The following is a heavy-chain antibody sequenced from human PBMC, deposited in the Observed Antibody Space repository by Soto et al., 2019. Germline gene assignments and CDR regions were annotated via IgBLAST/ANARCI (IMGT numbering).Heavy chain of an antibody. CDR2: IYSGGST. D-gene: IGHD3-3*01. J-gene: IGHJ6*03. V-gene: IGHV3-66*01. Sequence: GGSLRLSCAASGFTVSSNYMSWVRQAPGKGLEWVSVIYSGGSTYYADSVKGRFTISRDNSKNTLYLQMNSLRAEDTAVYYCARVERFLEWSYYYYYMDVWGKGTTVTVSS. CDR3: ARVERFLEWSYYYYYMDV. CDR1: GFTVSSNY.